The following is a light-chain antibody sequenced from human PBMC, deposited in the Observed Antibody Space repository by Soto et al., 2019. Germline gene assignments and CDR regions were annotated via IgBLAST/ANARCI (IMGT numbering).Light chain of an antibody. CDR1: SSDVGSYNY. CDR3: SSYTSSVTYV. CDR2: DLS. Sequence: QSALTQPASVSGSPGQSITISCTGTSSDVGSYNYVSWYQQHPGKAPKLIIYDLSNRPSGVSNRFSGSKSANTASLTISGLQAEDEADYYCSSYTSSVTYVFGTGTQLTVL. J-gene: IGLJ1*01. V-gene: IGLV2-14*01.